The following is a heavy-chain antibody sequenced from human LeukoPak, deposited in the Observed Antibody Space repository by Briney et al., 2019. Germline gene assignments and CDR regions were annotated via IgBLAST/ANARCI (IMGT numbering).Heavy chain of an antibody. V-gene: IGHV4-59*08. CDR2: IYYSGST. CDR1: GGSISSYY. Sequence: SETLSLTCTVSGGSISSYYWSWIRQPPGKGLEWIGYIYYSGSTNYNPSLKSRVTISVDTSKNQFSLKLSSVTAADTAVYYCARHFVSGPYSDLWGRGTLVTVSS. CDR3: ARHFVSGPYSDL. J-gene: IGHJ2*01. D-gene: IGHD6-19*01.